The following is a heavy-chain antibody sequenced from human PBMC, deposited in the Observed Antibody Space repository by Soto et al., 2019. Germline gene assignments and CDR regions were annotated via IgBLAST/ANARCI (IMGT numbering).Heavy chain of an antibody. D-gene: IGHD3-3*01. CDR2: ISSSSSYI. CDR1: GFTFSSYS. J-gene: IGHJ4*02. CDR3: ARGMGSGPALVDYDFWSGDHLDY. V-gene: IGHV3-21*01. Sequence: GGSLRLSCAASGFTFSSYSMNWVRQAPGKGLEWVSSISSSSSYIYYADSVKGRFTISRDNAKNSLYLQMNSLRAEDTAVYYCARGMGSGPALVDYDFWSGDHLDYWGQGTLVTVSS.